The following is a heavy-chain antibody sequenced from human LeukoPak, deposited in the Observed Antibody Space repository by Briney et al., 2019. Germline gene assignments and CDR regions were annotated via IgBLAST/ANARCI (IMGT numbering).Heavy chain of an antibody. J-gene: IGHJ6*03. Sequence: SETLSLTCTVSGGSISSYYWSWIRQPAGKGLEWIGRIYTSGSTNYNPSLKSRVTMSVDTSKNQFSLKLSSVTAADTAVYYWARHRYFNLRYYYYYYMAIWGKGTTVTVS. V-gene: IGHV4-4*07. CDR3: ARHRYFNLRYYYYYYMAI. D-gene: IGHD2/OR15-2a*01. CDR1: GGSISSYY. CDR2: IYTSGST.